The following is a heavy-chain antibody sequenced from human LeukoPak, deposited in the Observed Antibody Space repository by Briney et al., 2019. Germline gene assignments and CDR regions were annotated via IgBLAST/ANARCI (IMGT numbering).Heavy chain of an antibody. V-gene: IGHV3-20*04. CDR1: GFIFDDYG. CDR3: VKVRSVTMVRGVNGDFDY. J-gene: IGHJ4*02. Sequence: GGSLRLSCAASGFIFDDYGMSWARQVPGKGLQWVSGINWNGGTTAYADSVKGRFTISRDNAKNSLYLQMNSLRVEDTALYYCVKVRSVTMVRGVNGDFDYWGQGTLVTVSS. D-gene: IGHD3-10*01. CDR2: INWNGGTT.